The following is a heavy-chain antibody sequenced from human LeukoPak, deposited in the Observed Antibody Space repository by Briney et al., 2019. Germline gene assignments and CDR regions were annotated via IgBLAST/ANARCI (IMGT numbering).Heavy chain of an antibody. CDR3: ARYYYDFWSGYRLYNWFDP. Sequence: PSETLSLTCSVSGGSISSSPYFWGWIRQPPGKGLEWIGNFYYSGSTYYNPSLKSRVTISVDTSKNQFSLKLSSVTAADTAVYYCARYYYDFWSGYRLYNWFDPWGQGTLVTVSS. V-gene: IGHV4-39*01. CDR2: FYYSGST. CDR1: GGSISSSPYF. D-gene: IGHD3-3*01. J-gene: IGHJ5*02.